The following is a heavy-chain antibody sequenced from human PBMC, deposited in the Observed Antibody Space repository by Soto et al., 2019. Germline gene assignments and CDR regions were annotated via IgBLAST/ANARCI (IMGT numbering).Heavy chain of an antibody. D-gene: IGHD3-3*01. Sequence: HPGGSLRLSCGVSGFTFKNHGMHWLRQAPGKGLEWVAFIAFDGSEKFYSDSVEGRFSISRDDSKDTLHLQITRLTREDTALYFCAREPRTNFAFRRGYSVPDFFDPWGQGALVTVSS. CDR3: AREPRTNFAFRRGYSVPDFFDP. CDR2: IAFDGSEK. J-gene: IGHJ5*02. V-gene: IGHV3-30*03. CDR1: GFTFKNHG.